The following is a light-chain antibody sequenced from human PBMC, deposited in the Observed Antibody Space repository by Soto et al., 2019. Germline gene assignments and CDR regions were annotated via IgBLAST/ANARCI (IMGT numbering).Light chain of an antibody. Sequence: QSVLTQPPSASGTPGQRVTISCSGSSSNIGRNTVNWYQQLPGTAPKLLIYSNNQRPSGVPDRFSGSKSGTSAALAISGLQSEDEADYYCAAWADSLNGWVFVGGTKLTVL. CDR2: SNN. CDR1: SSNIGRNT. J-gene: IGLJ3*02. V-gene: IGLV1-44*01. CDR3: AAWADSLNGWV.